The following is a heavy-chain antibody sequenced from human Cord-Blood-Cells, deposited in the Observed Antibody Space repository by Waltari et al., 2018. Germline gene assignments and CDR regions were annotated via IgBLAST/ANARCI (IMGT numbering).Heavy chain of an antibody. D-gene: IGHD2-15*01. J-gene: IGHJ4*02. CDR3: ARPLCSGGSCYFDY. CDR1: GGSFSGYY. CDR2: INHSGST. V-gene: IGHV4-34*01. Sequence: QVQLQQWGAGLLKPSKTLSLTCAVYGGSFSGYYWSWIRQPPGKGLEWIGEINHSGSTNYNPSLKSRVTISVDTSKNQFSLKLSSVTAADTAVYYCARPLCSGGSCYFDYWGQGTLVTVSS.